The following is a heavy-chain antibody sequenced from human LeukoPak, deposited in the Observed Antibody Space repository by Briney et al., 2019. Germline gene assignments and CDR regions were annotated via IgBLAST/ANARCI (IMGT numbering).Heavy chain of an antibody. V-gene: IGHV3-11*01. CDR2: ISSSTSTI. CDR1: GFTFTDYY. Sequence: GGSLRLSCATAGFTFTDYYMSWIRQAPGKGLEWVSYISSSTSTIYYADSIKGRFTISRDNARNSLYLQMNSLRVEDTAVYYCARRGDMIDFWGQGTLVIVSP. J-gene: IGHJ4*02. D-gene: IGHD3-16*01. CDR3: ARRGDMIDF.